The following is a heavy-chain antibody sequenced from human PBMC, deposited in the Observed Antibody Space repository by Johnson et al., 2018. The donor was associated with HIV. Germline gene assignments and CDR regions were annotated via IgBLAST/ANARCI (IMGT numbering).Heavy chain of an antibody. CDR1: GFTFSTYA. CDR2: ISGSGGST. J-gene: IGHJ3*02. Sequence: VYLVESGGGLVQPGRSLRLSCAASGFTFSTYAMNWVRQAPGKGLEWVSAISGSGGSTYYADSVKGRFTISRDNSKNTLYLQMNSLRAEDTAVYYCAKVRRAVYGFDIWGQGTMVTVS. CDR3: AKVRRAVYGFDI. V-gene: IGHV3-23*04.